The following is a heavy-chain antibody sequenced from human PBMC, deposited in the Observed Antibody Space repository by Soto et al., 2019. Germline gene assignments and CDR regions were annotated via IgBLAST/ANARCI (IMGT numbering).Heavy chain of an antibody. CDR2: ISWNSGRI. CDR3: TKARLWGGDGYNSYYYTAMDV. Sequence: EMQLVESGGGLVQPGMSLRLSCAASGFTFDDYAMYWVRQVPGKGLEWVSGISWNSGRIGYADSVKGRFTISRNNVKYSLYLQMNSLRPEDTALYYCTKARLWGGDGYNSYYYTAMDVCGQGTMVTVSS. CDR1: GFTFDDYA. V-gene: IGHV3-9*01. D-gene: IGHD3-16*01. J-gene: IGHJ6*02.